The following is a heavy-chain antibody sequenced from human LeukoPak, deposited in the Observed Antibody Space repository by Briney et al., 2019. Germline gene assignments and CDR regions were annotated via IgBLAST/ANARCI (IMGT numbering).Heavy chain of an antibody. CDR1: GGSFSGYY. D-gene: IGHD5-18*01. Sequence: KPSETLSLTCAVYGGSFSGYYWSWIRQPPGKGLEWIGEINHSGSTNYNPPLKSRVTISVDTSKNQFSLKLSSVTAADTAVYYCARVTAVYSYGSSFDYWGQGTLVTVSS. V-gene: IGHV4-34*01. J-gene: IGHJ4*02. CDR3: ARVTAVYSYGSSFDY. CDR2: INHSGST.